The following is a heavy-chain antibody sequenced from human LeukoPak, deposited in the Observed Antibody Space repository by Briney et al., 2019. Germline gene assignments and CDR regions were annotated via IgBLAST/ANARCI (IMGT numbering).Heavy chain of an antibody. V-gene: IGHV3-23*01. D-gene: IGHD5-12*01. CDR1: GFTFSSYA. J-gene: IGHJ4*02. CDR2: ISGSGGST. Sequence: GGSLRLSCAASGFTFSSYAMSWVRQAPGKGLEWVSAISGSGGSTYYADSVRGRFTISRDNSKNTLYLQMNSLRAEDTAVYYCATRLKPYYFDYWGQGTLVTVSS. CDR3: ATRLKPYYFDY.